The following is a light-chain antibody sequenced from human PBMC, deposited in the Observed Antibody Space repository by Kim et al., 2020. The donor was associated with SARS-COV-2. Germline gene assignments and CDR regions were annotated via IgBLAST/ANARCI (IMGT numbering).Light chain of an antibody. J-gene: IGKJ2*01. Sequence: DIQMTQSPSTLSASVGDRVTITCRASQSISGWLAWYQQKPGKATKSLIYKASSLESGVPSRFSGSGSGTEFTLTISSLQPDDFATYYCQQYNGYPYTFGQGTKLEI. CDR1: QSISGW. CDR2: KAS. V-gene: IGKV1-5*03. CDR3: QQYNGYPYT.